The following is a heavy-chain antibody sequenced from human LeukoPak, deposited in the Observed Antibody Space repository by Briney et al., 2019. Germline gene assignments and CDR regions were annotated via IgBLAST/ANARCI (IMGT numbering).Heavy chain of an antibody. CDR2: IKQDGSEK. Sequence: PGGSLRLSCAASGFTFSSYWMSWVRQAPGKGLEWVANIKQDGSEKYYVDSVKGRFTISRDNAKNSLYLQMNSLRAEDTALYYCAKDGPPITMVRGVIVPYYYYHMDVWGKGTTVTVSS. CDR3: AKDGPPITMVRGVIVPYYYYHMDV. D-gene: IGHD3-10*01. CDR1: GFTFSSYW. V-gene: IGHV3-7*03. J-gene: IGHJ6*03.